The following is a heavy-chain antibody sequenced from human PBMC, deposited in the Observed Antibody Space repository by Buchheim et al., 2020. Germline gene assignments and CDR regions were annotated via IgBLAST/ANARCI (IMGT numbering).Heavy chain of an antibody. D-gene: IGHD3-22*01. J-gene: IGHJ4*02. V-gene: IGHV3-48*01. CDR1: GFTFSSYS. CDR2: ISGGSSTI. Sequence: EVQLVESGGGLVQPGGSLRLSCAASGFTFSSYSMNWVRQAPGKGLEWVSYISGGSSTIYYADSVKGRFTISRDNAKKSLYLQMNSLRAEDTAVYYCARVQYYYDSSGYYPDYWGQGTL. CDR3: ARVQYYYDSSGYYPDY.